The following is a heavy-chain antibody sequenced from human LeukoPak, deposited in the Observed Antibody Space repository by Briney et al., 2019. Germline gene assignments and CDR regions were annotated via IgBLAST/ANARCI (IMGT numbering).Heavy chain of an antibody. CDR2: IYTSGST. CDR3: ARAYYYDSSGYYPN. V-gene: IGHV4-61*02. CDR1: SGSISSGSYY. Sequence: SQTLSLTCTVSSGSISSGSYYWSWIRQPAGKGLEWIGRIYTSGSTNYNPSLKSRVTISVDTSKNQFSLKLSSVTAADTAVYYCARAYYYDSSGYYPNWGQGTLVTVSS. J-gene: IGHJ4*02. D-gene: IGHD3-22*01.